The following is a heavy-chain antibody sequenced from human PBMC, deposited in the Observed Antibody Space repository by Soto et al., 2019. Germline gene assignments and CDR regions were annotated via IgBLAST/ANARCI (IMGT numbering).Heavy chain of an antibody. Sequence: ASEKIHCNASGYTFTSYAINWVRQATGQGLEWTGWMNPNSGNTGYARKFQGRVTMTRNTSMITAYMELSSLRSEDTAVYYCARCLEGLLHYYYGMDVWGQGTTVTVSS. CDR1: GYTFTSYA. J-gene: IGHJ6*02. CDR2: MNPNSGNT. V-gene: IGHV1-8*01. CDR3: ARCLEGLLHYYYGMDV. D-gene: IGHD2-15*01.